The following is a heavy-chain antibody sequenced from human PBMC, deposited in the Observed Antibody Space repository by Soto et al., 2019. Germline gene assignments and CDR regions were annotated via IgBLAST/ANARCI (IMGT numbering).Heavy chain of an antibody. CDR3: ARCVTIRWYGMDV. J-gene: IGHJ6*02. V-gene: IGHV1-69*12. CDR1: GGTFSSYA. CDR2: IIPIFGPA. D-gene: IGHD3-3*01. Sequence: QVQLVQSGAEVKKPGSSVKVSCKASGGTFSSYAISWVRQAPGQGLEWMGGIIPIFGPANYAQKFQGRVTITADESTGTGWLELISLRSVDTAVYYCARCVTIRWYGMDVWGQGTTVTVSS.